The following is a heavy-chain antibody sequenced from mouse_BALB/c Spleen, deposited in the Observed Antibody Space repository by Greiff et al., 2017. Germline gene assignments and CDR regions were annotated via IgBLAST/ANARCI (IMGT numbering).Heavy chain of an antibody. CDR1: GYSITSGYY. Sequence: EVQLQESGPGLVKPSQSLSLTCSVTGYSITSGYYWNWIRQFPGNKLEWMGYISYDGSNNYNPSLKNRISITRDTSKNQFFLKLNSVTTEDTATYYCARKGDVITTVVDYAMDYWGQGTSVTVSS. D-gene: IGHD1-1*01. CDR2: ISYDGSN. CDR3: ARKGDVITTVVDYAMDY. J-gene: IGHJ4*01. V-gene: IGHV3-6*02.